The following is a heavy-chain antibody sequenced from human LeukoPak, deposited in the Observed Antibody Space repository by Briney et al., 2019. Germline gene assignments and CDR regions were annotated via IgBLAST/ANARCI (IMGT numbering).Heavy chain of an antibody. Sequence: ASVKVSCKAPGYTFTDHQMHWVRQAPGQGLEWMGWINPDSGGADYAQKFQGRVTMTRDTSTSTAYMELTRLRSDDTAVYYCTLFNLGAQGTLVTVSS. D-gene: IGHD3-3*01. V-gene: IGHV1-2*02. CDR1: GYTFTDHQ. CDR3: TLFNL. J-gene: IGHJ4*02. CDR2: INPDSGGA.